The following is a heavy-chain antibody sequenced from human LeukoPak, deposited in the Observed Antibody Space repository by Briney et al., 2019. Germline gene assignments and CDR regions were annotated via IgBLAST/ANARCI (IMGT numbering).Heavy chain of an antibody. Sequence: LPGRSLRLSCAASGFTFSSYGMHWVRQAPGKGLEWVAVISYDGSNKYYADSVKGRFTISRDNSKNTLYLQMNSLRAEDTAVYYCAKLSGGAARPGAFDIWGQGTMVTVSS. J-gene: IGHJ3*02. CDR2: ISYDGSNK. CDR1: GFTFSSYG. CDR3: AKLSGGAARPGAFDI. V-gene: IGHV3-30*18. D-gene: IGHD6-6*01.